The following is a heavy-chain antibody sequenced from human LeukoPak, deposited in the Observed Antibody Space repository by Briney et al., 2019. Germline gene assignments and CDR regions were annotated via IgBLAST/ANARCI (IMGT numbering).Heavy chain of an antibody. CDR3: ARGNYYYGLDV. CDR1: GFTFTSYE. Sequence: GGSLRLSCAASGFTFTSYEMNWVRQAPGRGLEWGSHISNSGSTKYYADSVKGRFTISRDNAKSSLYLQMNSLRAEDTAVYYCARGNYYYGLDVWGQGTTVTVSS. V-gene: IGHV3-48*03. CDR2: ISNSGSTK. J-gene: IGHJ6*02.